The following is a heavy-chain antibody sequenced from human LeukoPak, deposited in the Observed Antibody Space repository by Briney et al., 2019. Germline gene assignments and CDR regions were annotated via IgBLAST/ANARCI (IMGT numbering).Heavy chain of an antibody. CDR2: IRYDGSNK. D-gene: IGHD3/OR15-3a*01. CDR3: ARDTGLETYYFDY. CDR1: GFTFSSYG. Sequence: GGSLRLSCAASGFTFSSYGMHWVRQAPGKGLEWVAFIRYDGSNKYYADSVKGRFTISRDNAKNSLYLQMNSLRAEDTAVYYCARDTGLETYYFDYWGQGTLVTVSS. J-gene: IGHJ4*02. V-gene: IGHV3-30*02.